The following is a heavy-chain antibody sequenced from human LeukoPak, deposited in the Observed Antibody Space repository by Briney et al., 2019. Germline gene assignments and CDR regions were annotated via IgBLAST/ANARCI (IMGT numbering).Heavy chain of an antibody. V-gene: IGHV3-33*01. CDR1: GFTFSSSG. CDR3: ARGGGSNHAYFDY. Sequence: GGSLRLSCAASGFTFSSSGMHWVRQAPGKGLAWVSVFWYDASKEYYADSVKGRFTISRDSSKNTLYLKMNGLRAEDTAVYYCARGGGSNHAYFDYWGQGTLVTVAS. CDR2: FWYDASKE. D-gene: IGHD5-12*01. J-gene: IGHJ4*02.